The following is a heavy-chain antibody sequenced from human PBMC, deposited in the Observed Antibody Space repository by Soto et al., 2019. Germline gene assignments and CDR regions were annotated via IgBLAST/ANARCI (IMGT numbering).Heavy chain of an antibody. V-gene: IGHV3-13*01. Sequence: GGSLRLSCAASGFTFSSYDMHWVRQATGKGLEWVSAIGTAGDTYYPGSVKGRFTTSRENAKNSLYLQMNSLRAGDTAVYYCAREYYYGSGTRAYGMDVWGQGTTVTVSS. CDR2: IGTAGDT. D-gene: IGHD3-10*01. CDR1: GFTFSSYD. CDR3: AREYYYGSGTRAYGMDV. J-gene: IGHJ6*02.